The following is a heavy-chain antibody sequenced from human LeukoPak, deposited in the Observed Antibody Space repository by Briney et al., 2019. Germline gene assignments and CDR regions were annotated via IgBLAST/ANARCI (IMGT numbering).Heavy chain of an antibody. V-gene: IGHV3-30-3*02. D-gene: IGHD1-26*01. CDR3: VKGNGGSYDY. CDR2: ISYDGSNK. J-gene: IGHJ4*02. Sequence: PGGSLRLSCAASGFTFSSYEMNWVRQAPGKGLEWVAVISYDGSNKYYADSAKGRFTISRDNSKNTLYLQMSSLRAEDTAVYYCVKGNGGSYDYWGQGTLVTVSS. CDR1: GFTFSSYE.